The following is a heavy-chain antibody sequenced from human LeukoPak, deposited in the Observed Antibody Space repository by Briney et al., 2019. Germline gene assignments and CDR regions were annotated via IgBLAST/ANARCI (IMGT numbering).Heavy chain of an antibody. CDR2: ISAYNGNT. V-gene: IGHV1-18*01. D-gene: IGHD3-22*01. Sequence: ASVKVSCKASGYTFTSYGISWVRQAPGQGLEWMGWISAYNGNTNYAQKLQGRVTMTTDTSTSTVYMELSSLRSEDTAVYYCARVFYYDSSAEAFDIWGQGTMVTVSS. CDR1: GYTFTSYG. CDR3: ARVFYYDSSAEAFDI. J-gene: IGHJ3*02.